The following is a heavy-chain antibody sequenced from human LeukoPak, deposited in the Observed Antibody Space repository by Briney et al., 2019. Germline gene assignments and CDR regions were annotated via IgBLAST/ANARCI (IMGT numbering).Heavy chain of an antibody. D-gene: IGHD4-17*01. V-gene: IGHV3-30*18. CDR3: AKDSDFMDCGDRGSLDY. J-gene: IGHJ4*02. CDR1: GFTFSSYG. Sequence: GGSLRLSCAASGFTFSSYGMHWVRQAPGKGLEWVAVISYDGSNKYYADPVKGRFTISRDNSKNTLYLQMNSLRAEDTAVYYCAKDSDFMDCGDRGSLDYWGQGTLVTVSS. CDR2: ISYDGSNK.